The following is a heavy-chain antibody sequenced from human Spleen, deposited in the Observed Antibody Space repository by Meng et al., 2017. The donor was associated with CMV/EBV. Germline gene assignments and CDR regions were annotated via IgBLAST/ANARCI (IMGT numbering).Heavy chain of an antibody. V-gene: IGHV1-2*02. D-gene: IGHD1-26*01. Sequence: LVPSGAEVKNPGASDNVSCKASGYTFTGYYMHWVRQAPGQGLEWMGWINPNSGGTNYAQKFQGRVTMTRDTSISTAYMELSRLRSDDTAVYYCARVRATIYDYWGQGTLVTVSS. CDR3: ARVRATIYDY. CDR1: GYTFTGYY. CDR2: INPNSGGT. J-gene: IGHJ4*02.